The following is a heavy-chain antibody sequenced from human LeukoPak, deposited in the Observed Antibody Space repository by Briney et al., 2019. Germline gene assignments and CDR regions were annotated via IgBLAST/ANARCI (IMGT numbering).Heavy chain of an antibody. Sequence: GGSLRLSCAASGFTFSSCGFKWVRQAPGKGLEWVSSIGPTGTDRYYADSVRGRFTISRDNAKNSLYLQVNSLRAEDTAVYYCARGPSDYYDSSGYYFLRAAYAFDIWGQGTMVTVSS. J-gene: IGHJ3*02. CDR1: GFTFSSCG. V-gene: IGHV3-21*01. D-gene: IGHD3-22*01. CDR3: ARGPSDYYDSSGYYFLRAAYAFDI. CDR2: IGPTGTDR.